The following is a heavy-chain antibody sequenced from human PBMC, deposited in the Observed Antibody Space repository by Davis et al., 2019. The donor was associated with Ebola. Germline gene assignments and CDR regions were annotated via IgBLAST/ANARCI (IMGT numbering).Heavy chain of an antibody. Sequence: GESLKISCAASGFSFSSYWMHWVRQAPGKGLVWVSRIKCDGSTISYADSVKGRFTISRDNAKNTLYLQMNSLRAEDTAVYYCARDGENYSDLDYWGQGTLVTVSS. CDR3: ARDGENYSDLDY. D-gene: IGHD3-10*01. CDR1: GFSFSSYW. CDR2: IKCDGSTI. J-gene: IGHJ4*02. V-gene: IGHV3-74*01.